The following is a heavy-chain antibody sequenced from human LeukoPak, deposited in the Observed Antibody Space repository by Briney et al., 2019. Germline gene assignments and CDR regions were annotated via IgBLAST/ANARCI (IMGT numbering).Heavy chain of an antibody. CDR3: ARWQTESGTN. D-gene: IGHD1-26*01. V-gene: IGHV3-30*02. Sequence: TGGSLRLSCAASGFTFSSYGMHWVRQAPGKGLEWVAFIRYDGSNKYYADSVKGRFTISRDNSKNTLYLQMNSLRAEDTAVYYCARWQTESGTNWGQGTLVTVSS. CDR2: IRYDGSNK. J-gene: IGHJ4*02. CDR1: GFTFSSYG.